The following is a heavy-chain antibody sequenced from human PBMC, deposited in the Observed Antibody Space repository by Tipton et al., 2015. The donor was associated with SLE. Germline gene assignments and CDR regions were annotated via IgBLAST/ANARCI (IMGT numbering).Heavy chain of an antibody. CDR1: GGSISSSSYY. Sequence: LRLSCTVSGGSISSSSYYWGWIRQPPGKGLEWIGSIYYSGSTYYNPSLKSRVTISVDTSKNQFSLKLSSVTAADTAVYYCARGEGSSSAEYFQHCGQGTLVTVSS. V-gene: IGHV4-39*07. D-gene: IGHD6-6*01. CDR3: ARGEGSSSAEYFQH. CDR2: IYYSGST. J-gene: IGHJ1*01.